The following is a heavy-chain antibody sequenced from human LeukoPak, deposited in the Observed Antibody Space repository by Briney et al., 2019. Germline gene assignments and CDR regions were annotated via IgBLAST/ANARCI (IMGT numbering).Heavy chain of an antibody. V-gene: IGHV1-18*01. Sequence: ASVKVSFKSSGYTFSTYGISWVRQAPGQGLEWMGWISGNNGNTNYAQNLQGRVTMTTDTSTSTVYMELRSLRSDDTAAYYCARDGLTTVTTPIDYWGQGTLVTVSS. CDR3: ARDGLTTVTTPIDY. J-gene: IGHJ4*02. D-gene: IGHD4-17*01. CDR2: ISGNNGNT. CDR1: GYTFSTYG.